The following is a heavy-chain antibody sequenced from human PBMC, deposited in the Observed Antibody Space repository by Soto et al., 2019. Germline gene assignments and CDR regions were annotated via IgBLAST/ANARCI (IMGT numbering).Heavy chain of an antibody. D-gene: IGHD3-10*01. CDR2: IYYSGST. Sequence: QVQLQESGPGLVKPSQTLSLTCTVSGGSISSGGYYWNWIRQHPGKGLEWIGYIYYSGSTFYNPSLKSRVTVSVDTSKNQLSLKLSSVTAADTAVYYCARDGGYGSGSYRFDYWGQGTLVTVSS. CDR3: ARDGGYGSGSYRFDY. CDR1: GGSISSGGYY. J-gene: IGHJ4*02. V-gene: IGHV4-31*03.